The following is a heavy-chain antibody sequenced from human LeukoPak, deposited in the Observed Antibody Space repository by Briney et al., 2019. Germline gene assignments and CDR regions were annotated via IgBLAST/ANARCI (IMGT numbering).Heavy chain of an antibody. Sequence: SETLSLTCILSGYSLRSGYYWGWIRQPPGKGLEWIGSIYHSGNTYYNPSLKSRVTISVATSKNQFSLKLSSVTAADTAVYYCARDRIYGSGSDHFDYWGQGTLVTVSS. CDR3: ARDRIYGSGSDHFDY. V-gene: IGHV4-38-2*02. CDR2: IYHSGNT. J-gene: IGHJ4*02. D-gene: IGHD3-10*01. CDR1: GYSLRSGYY.